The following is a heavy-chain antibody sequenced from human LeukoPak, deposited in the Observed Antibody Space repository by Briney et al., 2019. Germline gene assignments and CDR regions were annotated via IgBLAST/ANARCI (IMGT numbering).Heavy chain of an antibody. CDR3: ARKPYEDDAFDI. Sequence: ASVKVSCKASGYTFTSYGISWVRQAPGRGLEWMGWISAYNGNTNYAQKLQGRVTMTTDTSTSTAYMELRSLRSDDTAVYYCARKPYEDDAFDIWGQGTMVTVSS. D-gene: IGHD3-16*01. V-gene: IGHV1-18*04. J-gene: IGHJ3*02. CDR1: GYTFTSYG. CDR2: ISAYNGNT.